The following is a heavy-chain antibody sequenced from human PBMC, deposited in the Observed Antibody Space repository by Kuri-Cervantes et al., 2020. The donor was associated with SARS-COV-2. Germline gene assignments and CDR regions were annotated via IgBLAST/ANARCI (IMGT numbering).Heavy chain of an antibody. J-gene: IGHJ3*02. CDR3: ARDRSSSSPNVFDI. D-gene: IGHD3-10*01. V-gene: IGHV1-69*05. Sequence: SVKVSCKASGGTFSSYAISWVRQAPGQGLEWMGGISPFLGTATYAQKFQGRVTITMDESMSTAYLELSSLRSDDTAVYYCARDRSSSSPNVFDIWGQGTMVTVSS. CDR2: ISPFLGTA. CDR1: GGTFSSYA.